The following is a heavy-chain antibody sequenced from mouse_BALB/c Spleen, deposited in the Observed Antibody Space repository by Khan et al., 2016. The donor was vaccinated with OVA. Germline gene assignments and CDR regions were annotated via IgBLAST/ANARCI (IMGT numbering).Heavy chain of an antibody. V-gene: IGHV5-9*03. CDR3: ARSNDGNFAY. J-gene: IGHJ3*01. Sequence: EVELVESGGGLVKPGGSLKLSCAVSGFTFSSYTMSWIRQTPEKRLEWVATISSGGDNTYYPDSVKGRFTISRDNAKNNLYLQMGSMRSEDTALYYCARSNDGNFAYWGQGTLVTVSA. D-gene: IGHD2-3*01. CDR2: ISSGGDNT. CDR1: GFTFSSYT.